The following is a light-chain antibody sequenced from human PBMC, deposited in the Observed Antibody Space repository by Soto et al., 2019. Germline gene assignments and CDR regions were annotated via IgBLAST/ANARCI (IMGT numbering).Light chain of an antibody. CDR3: QQYNNWPRT. Sequence: TQSPGTLSLSPGERAPLSCRASPSVSSNLVWYQQKPGQAPRLLIYDTSTRASDVPARFSGSGSGTEFTLTISSLQSEDFAVYYCQQYNNWPRTFGQGTKVDIK. CDR2: DTS. V-gene: IGKV3-15*01. J-gene: IGKJ1*01. CDR1: PSVSSN.